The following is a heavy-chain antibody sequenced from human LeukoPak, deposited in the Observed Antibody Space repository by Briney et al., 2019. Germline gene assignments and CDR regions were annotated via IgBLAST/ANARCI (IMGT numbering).Heavy chain of an antibody. J-gene: IGHJ4*02. CDR3: ATNSYGYGRFDY. CDR2: IYFRGTT. Sequence: SETLSLACSVSGDSFSDYYWTWIRRPPGGRLEWIGHIYFRGTTKYNPSLKNRVTISVDTSKNQFSLKLSSVTAADTAVYYCATNSYGYGRFDYWGQGTLVTVSS. V-gene: IGHV4-59*01. CDR1: GDSFSDYY. D-gene: IGHD5-18*01.